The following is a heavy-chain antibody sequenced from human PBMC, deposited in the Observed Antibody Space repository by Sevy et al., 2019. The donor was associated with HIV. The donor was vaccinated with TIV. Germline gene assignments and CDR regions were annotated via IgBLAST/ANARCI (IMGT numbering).Heavy chain of an antibody. CDR1: GGSMNNYF. Sequence: SETLSLTCTVSGGSMNNYFWSWIRQPPGKGLEWIAYIYYSGSTNYNPPLKSRVTISVDTSKNQFSLKLTSVTAADTAVYYCARESIGAVGDFDYWGQGTLVTVSS. CDR2: IYYSGST. D-gene: IGHD6-13*01. J-gene: IGHJ4*02. CDR3: ARESIGAVGDFDY. V-gene: IGHV4-59*01.